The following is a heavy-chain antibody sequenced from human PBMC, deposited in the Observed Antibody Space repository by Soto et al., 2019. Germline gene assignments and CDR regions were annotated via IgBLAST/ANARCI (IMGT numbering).Heavy chain of an antibody. Sequence: QLQPQESGSGLVKPSQTLSLTCAVSGGSIRNDGYSWSWIRQPPGKGLEWIGYIFHSGSTHYTPSLKSRVTISLDRSKNQFSLNLNSVTAADTAVYFCARGRGSYSAGFDYWGQGTLVTVSS. J-gene: IGHJ4*02. CDR2: IFHSGST. D-gene: IGHD1-26*01. CDR3: ARGRGSYSAGFDY. CDR1: GGSIRNDGYS. V-gene: IGHV4-30-2*01.